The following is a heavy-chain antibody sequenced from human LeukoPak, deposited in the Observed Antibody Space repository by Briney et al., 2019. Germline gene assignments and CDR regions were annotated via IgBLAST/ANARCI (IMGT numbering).Heavy chain of an antibody. Sequence: PSQTLSLTCTVSGGSISSGGYYWSWIRQPPGQALEWIGYIYYSGSTYYNPSLKSRVTISVDTSKNQFSLKLSSVTAADTAVYYCARGRVNYYFDYWGQGTLVTVSS. D-gene: IGHD3-10*01. V-gene: IGHV4-31*03. CDR3: ARGRVNYYFDY. J-gene: IGHJ4*02. CDR2: IYYSGST. CDR1: GGSISSGGYY.